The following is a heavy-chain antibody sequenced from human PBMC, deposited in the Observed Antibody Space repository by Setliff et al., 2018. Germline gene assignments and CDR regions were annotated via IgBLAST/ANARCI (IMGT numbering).Heavy chain of an antibody. J-gene: IGHJ4*02. CDR1: GYTFTDFG. CDR2: ISPHNGNT. CDR3: SRLVRFCTRIVCQRLSGDDY. D-gene: IGHD3-10*01. V-gene: IGHV1-18*01. Sequence: RASVKVSCKASGYTFTDFGVSWVRQAPGQGLEWVGWISPHNGNTYYAPKFQGTVLMTADTSTTTAYLELRSLRSDDTVVYYCSRLVRFCTRIVCQRLSGDDYWGQGTLVTSPQ.